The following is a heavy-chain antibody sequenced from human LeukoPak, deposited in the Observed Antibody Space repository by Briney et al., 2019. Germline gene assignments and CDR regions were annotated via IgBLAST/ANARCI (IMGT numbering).Heavy chain of an antibody. D-gene: IGHD3-3*01. CDR1: GDSVSSGSNY. J-gene: IGHJ3*02. Sequence: PSQTLSLTCTVSGDSVSSGSNYWSWIRQPPGKGLEWIGYIYYSGSTNYNPSLKSRVTISVDTSKDQFSLKLSSVSATDTAVYYCARLWTRYYDFWSGGGDAFDIWGQGTMVTVSS. V-gene: IGHV4-61*01. CDR3: ARLWTRYYDFWSGGGDAFDI. CDR2: IYYSGST.